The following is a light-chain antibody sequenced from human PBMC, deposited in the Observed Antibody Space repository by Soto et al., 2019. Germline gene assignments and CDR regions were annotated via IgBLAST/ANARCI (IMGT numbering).Light chain of an antibody. CDR3: QQYGSSPPWT. V-gene: IGKV3-20*01. CDR1: QSVSSSY. J-gene: IGKJ2*02. Sequence: EIVLTQSPGTLSLSPGERATLSCRASQSVSSSYLAWNQQKPGQAPRLLIYGASSRATGIPDRFSGSWSGTYFTLTISRLEPEDFAVYYCQQYGSSPPWTFGQGTKLEIK. CDR2: GAS.